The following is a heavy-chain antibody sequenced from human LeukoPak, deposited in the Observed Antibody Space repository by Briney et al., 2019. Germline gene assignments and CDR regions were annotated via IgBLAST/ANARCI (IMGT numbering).Heavy chain of an antibody. V-gene: IGHV4-4*02. J-gene: IGHJ6*02. D-gene: IGHD3-10*01. CDR3: ARDSGGFDYYGMDV. CDR2: SYHGGGT. CDR1: GGSISSSNW. Sequence: PSGTLSLTCAVSGGSISSSNWWSWVRQPPGKGLEWIGESYHGGGTNYNPSLKSRVTISLDKSKNYFSLRLSSVTAADTAVYYCARDSGGFDYYGMDVWGQGTTVTVSS.